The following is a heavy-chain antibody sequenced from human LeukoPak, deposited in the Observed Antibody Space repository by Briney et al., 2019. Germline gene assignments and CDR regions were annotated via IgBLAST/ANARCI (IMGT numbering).Heavy chain of an antibody. CDR1: GYTFTGYY. Sequence: GASVKVSCKASGYTFTGYYMHWVRQAPGQGLEWMGWINPNSGGTNYAQKFQGRVTMTRDTSISTAYMELSRLRSDDTAVYYCARAPDNEAAAGLDYWGQGTLVTVSS. V-gene: IGHV1-2*02. CDR3: ARAPDNEAAAGLDY. D-gene: IGHD6-13*01. J-gene: IGHJ4*02. CDR2: INPNSGGT.